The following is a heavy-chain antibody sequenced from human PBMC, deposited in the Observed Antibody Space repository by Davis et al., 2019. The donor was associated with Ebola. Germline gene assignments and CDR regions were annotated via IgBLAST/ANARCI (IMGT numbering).Heavy chain of an antibody. J-gene: IGHJ3*02. V-gene: IGHV4-34*01. D-gene: IGHD3-9*01. CDR1: GGSISSYY. CDR2: INHSGST. CDR3: ARGRYFDWSKNAFDI. Sequence: PSETLSLTCTVSGGSISSYYWSWIRQPPGKGLEWIGEINHSGSTNYNPSLKSRVTISVDTSKNQFSLKLSSVTAADTAVYYCARGRYFDWSKNAFDIWGQGTMVTVSS.